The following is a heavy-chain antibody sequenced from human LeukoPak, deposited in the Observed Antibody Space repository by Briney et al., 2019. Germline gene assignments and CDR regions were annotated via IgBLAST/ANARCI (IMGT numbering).Heavy chain of an antibody. CDR3: ASYNVRGGAPDY. J-gene: IGHJ4*02. CDR2: IYYSGST. CDR1: GGSISSGGYY. Sequence: SQTLSLTCTVSGGSISSGGYYWSWMRQHPGQGLEWIGYIYYSGSTYYNPSLKSRVTISVDTSKNQFSLKLSSVTAADTAVYYCASYNVRGGAPDYWGQGTLVTVSS. D-gene: IGHD3-10*02. V-gene: IGHV4-31*03.